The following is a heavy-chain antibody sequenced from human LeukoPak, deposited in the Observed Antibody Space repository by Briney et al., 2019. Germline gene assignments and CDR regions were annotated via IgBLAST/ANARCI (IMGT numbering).Heavy chain of an antibody. D-gene: IGHD1-1*01. CDR2: INPNSGGT. V-gene: IGHV1-2*02. CDR1: GYTFTSYG. J-gene: IGHJ6*03. Sequence: ASVKVSCKASGYTFTSYGISWVRQAPGQGLEWMGWINPNSGGTNYAQKFQGRVTMTRDTSISTAYMELSRLRSDDTAVYYCARDLFPSGTQYYYYYYMDVWGKGTTVTVSS. CDR3: ARDLFPSGTQYYYYYYMDV.